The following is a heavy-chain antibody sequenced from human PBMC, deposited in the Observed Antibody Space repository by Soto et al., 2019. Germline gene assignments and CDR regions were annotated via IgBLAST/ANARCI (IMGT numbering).Heavy chain of an antibody. Sequence: GGSLRLSCAASGFTVSSNYMSWVRQAPGKGLEWVSVIYSGGSTYYADSVKGRFTISRHNSKNTLYLQMNSLRAEDTAVYYCASVTTTVTTARVDYYYYMDVWGKGTTVTVSS. CDR3: ASVTTTVTTARVDYYYYMDV. CDR2: IYSGGST. CDR1: GFTVSSNY. D-gene: IGHD4-17*01. J-gene: IGHJ6*03. V-gene: IGHV3-53*04.